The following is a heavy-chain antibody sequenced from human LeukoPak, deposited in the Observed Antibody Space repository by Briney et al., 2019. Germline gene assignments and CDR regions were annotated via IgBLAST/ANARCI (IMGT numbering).Heavy chain of an antibody. CDR2: ISSSSSYI. CDR1: GFTFSSYS. CDR3: ARDSLLWFGFDY. Sequence: PGGSLRLSCAAPGFTFSSYSMNWVRQAPGKGLEWVSSISSSSSYIYYADSVKGRFTISRDNAKNSLYLQMNSLRAEDTAVYYCARDSLLWFGFDYWGQGTLVTVSS. J-gene: IGHJ4*02. V-gene: IGHV3-21*01. D-gene: IGHD3-10*01.